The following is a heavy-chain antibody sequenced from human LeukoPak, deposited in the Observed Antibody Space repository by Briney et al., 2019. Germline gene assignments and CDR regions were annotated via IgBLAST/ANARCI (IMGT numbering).Heavy chain of an antibody. CDR2: IYHNGIT. CDR3: ASWGATHHYFDS. CDR1: GGSFSGYY. J-gene: IGHJ4*02. D-gene: IGHD1-26*01. V-gene: IGHV4-34*01. Sequence: SETLSLTCAVYGGSFSGYYWGWIRQPPGKGLEWIGSIYHNGITYYNPSLKSRVTISVDTSKDQFSLKLNSVTAADTAVYYCASWGATHHYFDSWGRGTLVTVSS.